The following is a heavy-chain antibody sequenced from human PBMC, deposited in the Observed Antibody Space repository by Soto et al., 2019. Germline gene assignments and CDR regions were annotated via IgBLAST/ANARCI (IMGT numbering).Heavy chain of an antibody. Sequence: PGGSLRLSCAASGFTFSSYDMNWVRQAPGKGLEWISYISGTGNTIYYGDSVKGRFTISRDNAKNSVYLHMDSLGAEDTAVYYCARAVVITSHFDYWGQGTLVTVSS. CDR1: GFTFSSYD. D-gene: IGHD3-22*01. CDR2: ISGTGNTI. J-gene: IGHJ4*02. CDR3: ARAVVITSHFDY. V-gene: IGHV3-48*03.